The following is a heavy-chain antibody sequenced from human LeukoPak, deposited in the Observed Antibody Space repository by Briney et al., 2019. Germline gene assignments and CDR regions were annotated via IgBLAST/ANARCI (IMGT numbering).Heavy chain of an antibody. CDR2: IYLGDSDT. CDR3: ARRPLCSTSSCYDFDY. V-gene: IGHV5-51*01. D-gene: IGHD2-2*01. Sequence: PGESLKISCEVSEYSFMNYWIAWVRQMPGKGLEWMGIIYLGDSDTKYSPSFQGQVTFSADKSINTAYLQWSSLRASDTAMYYCARRPLCSTSSCYDFDYWGQGTLVTVSS. CDR1: EYSFMNYW. J-gene: IGHJ4*02.